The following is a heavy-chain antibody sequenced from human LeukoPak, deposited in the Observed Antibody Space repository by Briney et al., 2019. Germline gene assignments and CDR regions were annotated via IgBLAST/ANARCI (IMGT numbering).Heavy chain of an antibody. D-gene: IGHD1-7*01. CDR2: INPNSGGT. Sequence: GASVKVSCKASGYTFTGYYMHWVRQAPGQGLEWMGWINPNSGGTNYAQKFQGRVTMTRDTSISTAYMELSRLRSDDTAVYYCARGGITGTTNYYYGMDVWVQGTTVTVSS. CDR1: GYTFTGYY. CDR3: ARGGITGTTNYYYGMDV. J-gene: IGHJ6*02. V-gene: IGHV1-2*02.